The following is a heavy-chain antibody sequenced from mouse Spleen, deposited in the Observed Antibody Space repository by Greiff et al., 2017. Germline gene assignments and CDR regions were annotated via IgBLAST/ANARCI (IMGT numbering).Heavy chain of an antibody. V-gene: IGHV2-2*02. CDR1: GFSLTSYG. D-gene: IGHD1-1*01. J-gene: IGHJ2*01. CDR2: IWSGGST. Sequence: VKLQESGPGLVQPSQSLSITCTVSGFSLTSYGVHWVRQSPGKGLEWLGVIWSGGSTDYNAAFISRLSISKDNSKSQVFFKMNSLQANDTAIYYCARSPYYYGKVFDYWGQGTTLTVSS. CDR3: ARSPYYYGKVFDY.